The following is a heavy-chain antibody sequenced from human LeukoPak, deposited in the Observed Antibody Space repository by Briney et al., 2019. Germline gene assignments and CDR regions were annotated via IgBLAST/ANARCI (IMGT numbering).Heavy chain of an antibody. Sequence: PSETLSLTCTVSGYSISSGYYWGWIRQPPGKGLEWTGSIYHSGSIYYNPSLKSRVTISVDTSKNQFSLKLSSVTAADTAVYYCARDSGPYCSSTSCSIGIFDYWGQGTLVTVSS. CDR1: GYSISSGYY. D-gene: IGHD2-2*01. J-gene: IGHJ4*02. CDR3: ARDSGPYCSSTSCSIGIFDY. V-gene: IGHV4-38-2*02. CDR2: IYHSGSI.